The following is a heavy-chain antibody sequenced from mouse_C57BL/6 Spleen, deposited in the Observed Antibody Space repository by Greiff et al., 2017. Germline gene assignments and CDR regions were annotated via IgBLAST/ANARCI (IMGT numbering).Heavy chain of an antibody. CDR3: ARGGHYYGSSYERYYFDY. D-gene: IGHD1-1*01. CDR2: IYPGSGST. J-gene: IGHJ2*01. V-gene: IGHV1-55*01. Sequence: QVQLKQPGAELVKPGASVKMSCKASGYTFTSYWITWVKQRPGQGLEWIGDIYPGSGSTNYNEKFKSKATLTVDTSSSTAYMQLSSLTSEDSAVYYCARGGHYYGSSYERYYFDYWGQGTTLTVSS. CDR1: GYTFTSYW.